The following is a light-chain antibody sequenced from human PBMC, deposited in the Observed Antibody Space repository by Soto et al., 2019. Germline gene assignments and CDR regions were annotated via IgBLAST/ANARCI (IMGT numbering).Light chain of an antibody. J-gene: IGKJ4*01. Sequence: EKVMTQSPATLSVSPGERATLSCGASQSVGTNLAWYQQKPGQAPRLLIYGASTRATGIPARFGGSGSGTEFTLTINSLQSEDFAVYYCQQYNDWPPVTFGGGTKVDI. CDR3: QQYNDWPPVT. CDR2: GAS. CDR1: QSVGTN. V-gene: IGKV3-15*01.